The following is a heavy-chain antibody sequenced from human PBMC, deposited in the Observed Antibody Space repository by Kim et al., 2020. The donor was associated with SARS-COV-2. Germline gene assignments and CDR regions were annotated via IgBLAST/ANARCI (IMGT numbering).Heavy chain of an antibody. CDR3: AMHPMYGDYNNWFDP. D-gene: IGHD4-17*01. Sequence: DTWKGRFTISRDNSKNSLYLKMNSLRTEDTSLYYCAMHPMYGDYNNWFDPWGQGTLVTVAS. V-gene: IGHV3-43*01. J-gene: IGHJ5*02.